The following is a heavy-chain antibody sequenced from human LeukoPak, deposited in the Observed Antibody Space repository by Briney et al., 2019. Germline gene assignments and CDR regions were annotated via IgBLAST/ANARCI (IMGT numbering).Heavy chain of an antibody. CDR3: VRRGLIETEYLER. Sequence: GGSLRLSCAASGFTFSTFSMNWVRQAPGKGPEWVSYISSSSTTTYYADSVRGRFTISRDNAKNSLFLQMNSLRAEDTAVYYCVRRGLIETEYLERWGQGTLVIVSS. CDR1: GFTFSTFS. D-gene: IGHD3-10*01. J-gene: IGHJ1*01. V-gene: IGHV3-48*04. CDR2: ISSSSTTT.